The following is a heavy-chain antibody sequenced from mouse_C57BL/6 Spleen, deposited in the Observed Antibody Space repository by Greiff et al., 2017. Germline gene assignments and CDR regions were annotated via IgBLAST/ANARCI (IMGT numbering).Heavy chain of an antibody. Sequence: EVKLMESGPGLVKPSQSLSLTCSVTGYSITSGYYWNRIRQFPGNKLEWIGHISYDGSNNYNPSLKNRISITRDTSKNQFFLNLNSVTTEDTATYYCARDGALLSFAYWGQGTLVTVSA. D-gene: IGHD2-1*01. CDR2: ISYDGSN. J-gene: IGHJ3*01. CDR3: ARDGALLSFAY. V-gene: IGHV3-6*01. CDR1: GYSITSGYY.